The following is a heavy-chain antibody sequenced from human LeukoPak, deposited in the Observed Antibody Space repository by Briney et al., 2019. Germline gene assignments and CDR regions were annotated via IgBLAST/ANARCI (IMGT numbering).Heavy chain of an antibody. Sequence: GGSLRLSCAASGFTFSNYVMTWVRQGPGQGLEWVSGISGSGGSTYYADSVKGRFTISRDNSKNTLYLQMNSLTVEDTAVYYCAKRGLYSSTWYGFDYWGQGTLVTVSS. V-gene: IGHV3-23*01. J-gene: IGHJ4*02. D-gene: IGHD6-13*01. CDR2: ISGSGGST. CDR1: GFTFSNYV. CDR3: AKRGLYSSTWYGFDY.